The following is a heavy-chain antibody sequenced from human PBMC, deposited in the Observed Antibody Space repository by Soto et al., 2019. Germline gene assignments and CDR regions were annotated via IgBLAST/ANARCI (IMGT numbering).Heavy chain of an antibody. CDR2: VYYTGST. J-gene: IGHJ5*02. D-gene: IGHD2-21*02. CDR3: VRTAREGAVAPHWFDR. V-gene: IGHV4-30-4*01. CDR1: CASIKSTDYY. Sequence: SETLSLTCTVSCASIKSTDYYWSWIRQAPGKGLEWIGYVYYTGSTYYNPSLMSRLTISVDTSKNQFSLKLTSVTAAETAVYYCVRTAREGAVAPHWFDRWGQGTQVTVSS.